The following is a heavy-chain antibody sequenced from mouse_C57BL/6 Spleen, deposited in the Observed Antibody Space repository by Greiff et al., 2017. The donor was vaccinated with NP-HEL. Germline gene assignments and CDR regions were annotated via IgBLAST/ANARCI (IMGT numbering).Heavy chain of an antibody. V-gene: IGHV5-17*01. D-gene: IGHD2-14*01. CDR2: ISSGSSTI. CDR1: GFTFSDYG. CDR3: ARSMGTRAMDY. Sequence: EVKLMESGGGLVKPGGSLKLSCAASGFTFSDYGMHWVRQAPEKGLEWVAYISSGSSTIYYADTVKGRFTISRDNAKNNLFLQMTSLRSEDTAMYYCARSMGTRAMDYWGQGTSVTVSS. J-gene: IGHJ4*01.